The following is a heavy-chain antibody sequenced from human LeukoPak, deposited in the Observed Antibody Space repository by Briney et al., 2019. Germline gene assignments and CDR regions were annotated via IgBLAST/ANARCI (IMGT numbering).Heavy chain of an antibody. CDR3: AREGTYYDFWSGYYQNRLFDY. Sequence: GASVKVSCKASGYTFTSYDINWVRQATGQGLEWMGWMNPNSGNTGYAQKFQGRVTMTRNTSISTAYMEPSSLRSEDTAVYYCAREGTYYDFWSGYYQNRLFDYWGQGTLVTVSS. J-gene: IGHJ4*02. D-gene: IGHD3-3*01. V-gene: IGHV1-8*01. CDR1: GYTFTSYD. CDR2: MNPNSGNT.